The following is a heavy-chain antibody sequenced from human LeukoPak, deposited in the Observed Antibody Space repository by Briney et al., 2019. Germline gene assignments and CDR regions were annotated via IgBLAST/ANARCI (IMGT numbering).Heavy chain of an antibody. J-gene: IGHJ5*02. Sequence: ASVKVSCKVSGYTLTELSMHWVRQAPGKGLEWMGGFDPEDGETIYAQKFQGRVTMTEDTSTDTAYMELSSLRSEDTAVYYCARDIYGVSGNLHWFDPWGQGTLVTVSS. CDR1: GYTLTELS. V-gene: IGHV1-24*01. D-gene: IGHD3-10*01. CDR2: FDPEDGET. CDR3: ARDIYGVSGNLHWFDP.